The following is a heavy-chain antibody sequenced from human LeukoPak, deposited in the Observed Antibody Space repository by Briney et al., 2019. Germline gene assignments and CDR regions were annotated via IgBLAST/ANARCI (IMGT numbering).Heavy chain of an antibody. D-gene: IGHD3-22*01. CDR1: GFTFSSYA. CDR2: IVGSSSYI. Sequence: PGGSLRLSCAASGFTFSSYAMSWVRQAPGKGLEWVSSIVGSSSYIYYADSVKGRFTISRDNAKNSMYLQMNSLRAEDTAVYYCARGKYDSSPFLRHWGQGTLVTVSS. CDR3: ARGKYDSSPFLRH. V-gene: IGHV3-21*04. J-gene: IGHJ1*01.